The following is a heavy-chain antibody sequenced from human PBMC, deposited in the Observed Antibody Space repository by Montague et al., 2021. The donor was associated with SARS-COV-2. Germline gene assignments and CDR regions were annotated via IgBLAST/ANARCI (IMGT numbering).Heavy chain of an antibody. Sequence: CAISGDSVARNSAAWSWIRHSPSRGFEWLGRTYYRPKWYNDYAVSVKSRITINPDTSKNQISLQLKSATPEDTAVYYCARTSASSDYWGQGTLVTVSS. D-gene: IGHD1-26*01. CDR3: ARTSASSDY. CDR1: GDSVARNSAA. J-gene: IGHJ4*02. CDR2: TYYRPKWYN. V-gene: IGHV6-1*01.